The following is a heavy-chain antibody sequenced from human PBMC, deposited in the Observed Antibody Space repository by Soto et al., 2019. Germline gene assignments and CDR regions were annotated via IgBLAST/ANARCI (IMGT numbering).Heavy chain of an antibody. CDR3: ASRGYSYGVYYGMHV. D-gene: IGHD5-18*01. J-gene: IGHJ6*02. CDR2: IYPGDSDT. V-gene: IGHV5-51*01. Sequence: GESLKISWKGSGYSFTSYWIGWVRQMPGKGLEWMGIIYPGDSDTRYSPSFQGQVTISADKSISTAYLQWSSLNASDTAMSYCASRGYSYGVYYGMHVWGQGTTVTVSS. CDR1: GYSFTSYW.